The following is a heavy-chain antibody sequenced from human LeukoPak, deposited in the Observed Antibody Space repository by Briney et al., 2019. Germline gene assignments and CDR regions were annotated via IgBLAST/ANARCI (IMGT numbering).Heavy chain of an antibody. D-gene: IGHD1/OR15-1a*01. J-gene: IGHJ5*02. CDR2: INHSGDT. CDR1: GGSFTNYY. Sequence: SETLSLTCNVSGGSFTNYYWSWIRQTPEKGLEWIGQINHSGDTSYNPSLRSRITLSVDKSKNQFSLKVACVTAADTGVYYCARGLGTVGLSPWGQGTVVTVSS. V-gene: IGHV4-34*01. CDR3: ARGLGTVGLSP.